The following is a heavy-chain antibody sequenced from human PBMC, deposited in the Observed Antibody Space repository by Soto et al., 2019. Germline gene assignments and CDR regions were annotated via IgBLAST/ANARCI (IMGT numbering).Heavy chain of an antibody. V-gene: IGHV3-30-3*01. D-gene: IGHD3-10*01. CDR3: ERGYYGSGGYFGFDY. J-gene: IGHJ4*02. Sequence: GSLRLSCAAAGLSFSSYAMHWVRQAPGKGLEWVAVISYDGSNKYYADSVKGRFTISRDNSKNTLYLQMNRLRAEDTAVYYCERGYYGSGGYFGFDYWGQGTLVTVSS. CDR2: ISYDGSNK. CDR1: GLSFSSYA.